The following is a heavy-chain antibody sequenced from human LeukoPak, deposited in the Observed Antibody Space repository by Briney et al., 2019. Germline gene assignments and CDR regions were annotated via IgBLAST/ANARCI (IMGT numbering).Heavy chain of an antibody. D-gene: IGHD3-10*01. CDR3: ARGYGSGSPVDY. CDR1: GGSFSGYY. CDR2: INHSGST. J-gene: IGHJ4*02. Sequence: PSETLSLTCAVYGGSFSGYYWSWIRQPPGKGLEWIGEINHSGSTNYNPSLKSRVTISVDTSKNQFSLKLSSVTAADTAVYYCARGYGSGSPVDYWGQGTLVTVPS. V-gene: IGHV4-34*01.